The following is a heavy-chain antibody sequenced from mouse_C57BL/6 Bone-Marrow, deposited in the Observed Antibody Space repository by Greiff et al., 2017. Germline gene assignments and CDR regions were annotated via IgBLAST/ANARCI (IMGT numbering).Heavy chain of an antibody. J-gene: IGHJ2*01. D-gene: IGHD1-1*01. V-gene: IGHV1-81*01. CDR3: ARRSRKDY. Sequence: QVQLKESGAELARPGASVKLSCKASGYTFTSYGISWVKQRTGQGLEWIGEIYPRSGNTYSNEKFKGKATLTADKSSSTAYMELRSLTSEDSAVYVFARRSRKDYWGQGTTLTVSS. CDR2: IYPRSGNT. CDR1: GYTFTSYG.